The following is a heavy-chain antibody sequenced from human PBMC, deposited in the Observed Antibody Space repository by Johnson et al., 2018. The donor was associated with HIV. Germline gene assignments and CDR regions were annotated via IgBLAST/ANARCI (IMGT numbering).Heavy chain of an antibody. Sequence: QVQLVESGGGAVQPGKSLTLSCVGSGLSFSNFGIHWVRQAPGKGPEWVAVISYDGTDKYYADSVKGRFTISRDNSKNTLYLQMNSLRAEDTALYYCAKGQSSGYPKDAFDIWGQGTMVIVSS. CDR2: ISYDGTDK. J-gene: IGHJ3*02. CDR3: AKGQSSGYPKDAFDI. CDR1: GLSFSNFG. V-gene: IGHV3-30*18. D-gene: IGHD3-22*01.